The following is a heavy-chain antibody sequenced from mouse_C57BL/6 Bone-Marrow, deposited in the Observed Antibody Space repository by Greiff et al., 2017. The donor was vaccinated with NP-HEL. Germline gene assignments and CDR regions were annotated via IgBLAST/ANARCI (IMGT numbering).Heavy chain of an antibody. V-gene: IGHV15-2*01. D-gene: IGHD2-3*01. J-gene: IGHJ1*03. CDR1: DSEVFPIAY. CDR2: ILPSIGRT. Sequence: SGSELRSPGSSVKLSCKDFDSEVFPIAYMSWVRQKPGHGFEWIGGILPSIGRTIYGEKFEDKATLTVDKSSSTAYMQLSSLTSEDYEVYYCARWLLHGDFDGWGTATTVT. CDR3: ARWLLHGDFDG.